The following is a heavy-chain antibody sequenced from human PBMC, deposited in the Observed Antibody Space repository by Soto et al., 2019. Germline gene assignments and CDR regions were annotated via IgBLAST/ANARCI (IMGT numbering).Heavy chain of an antibody. CDR2: IKATAYGGTT. CDR3: NTDENSGYYFQN. D-gene: IGHD3-22*01. Sequence: PGGSLRLSCVVYNMTFTYAWMSWVRQAPGKGLEWVGRIKATAYGGTTDYAAPVKGRFSISRDDSKNTLYLEMNSLRTEDTGTYFSNTDENSGYYFQNWGLGTLVTVSS. CDR1: NMTFTYAW. V-gene: IGHV3-15*01. J-gene: IGHJ4*02.